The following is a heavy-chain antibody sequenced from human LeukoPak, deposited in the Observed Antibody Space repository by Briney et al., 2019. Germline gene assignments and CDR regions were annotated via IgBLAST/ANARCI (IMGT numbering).Heavy chain of an antibody. D-gene: IGHD3-3*01. Sequence: GASVKVPCKASGYTFTTYGISWVRQAPGQGLEWMGWISAYNGNTNYAQKLQGRVTMTTDTSTSTAYMELRGLRSDDTAVYYCARTYDFWSAQDYWGQGTLVTVSS. CDR3: ARTYDFWSAQDY. V-gene: IGHV1-18*01. CDR2: ISAYNGNT. CDR1: GYTFTTYG. J-gene: IGHJ4*02.